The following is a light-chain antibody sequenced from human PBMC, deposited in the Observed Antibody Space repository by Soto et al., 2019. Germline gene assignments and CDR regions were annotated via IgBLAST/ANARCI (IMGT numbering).Light chain of an antibody. CDR2: DAY. CDR3: QQYNSYSWT. Sequence: DIQMTQSPSTLSASVGDRVTVTCRASQSISSWLAWYQQKPGKAPKLLIYDAYSLESGVPSRFSGSGSGTEFTLTINSLQTDDLATYFCQQYNSYSWTFGQGTKVEIK. J-gene: IGKJ1*01. CDR1: QSISSW. V-gene: IGKV1-5*01.